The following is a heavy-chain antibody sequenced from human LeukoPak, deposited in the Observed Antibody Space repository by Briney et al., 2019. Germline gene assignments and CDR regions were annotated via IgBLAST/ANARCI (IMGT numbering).Heavy chain of an antibody. D-gene: IGHD7-27*01. Sequence: PGGSLRLSCAASGFTFNSYWMSWVRQAPGKGLEWVANINQGGSERYNVDSVKGRFTISRDNAKSSLYLQMNSLRAEDTAVYYCATSNWGSDYWGQGTLVTVSS. J-gene: IGHJ4*02. CDR1: GFTFNSYW. CDR3: ATSNWGSDY. CDR2: INQGGSER. V-gene: IGHV3-7*01.